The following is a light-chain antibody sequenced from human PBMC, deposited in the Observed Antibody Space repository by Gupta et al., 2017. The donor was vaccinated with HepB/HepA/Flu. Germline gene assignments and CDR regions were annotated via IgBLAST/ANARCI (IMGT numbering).Light chain of an antibody. CDR3: QAGDSSTVV. CDR2: QDS. V-gene: IGLV3-1*01. CDR1: KLGDKY. Sequence: SYELTQPPSVSVSPGQTASITCSGDKLGDKYACWHQQKPGQSPVLVIYQDSKRPSGIPERFSGYNSGNTATLTISGTQARDEADYYCQAGDSSTVVFGGGTKLTVL. J-gene: IGLJ2*01.